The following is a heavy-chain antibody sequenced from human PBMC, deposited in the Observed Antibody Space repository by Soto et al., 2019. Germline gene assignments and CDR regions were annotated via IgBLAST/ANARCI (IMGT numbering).Heavy chain of an antibody. D-gene: IGHD4-17*01. CDR3: ASRFDYGDYFGSDY. CDR2: IIPIFGTA. V-gene: IGHV1-69*13. J-gene: IGHJ4*02. CDR1: GGTFSSYA. Sequence: SVKVSCKASGGTFSSYAISWVRQAPGQGLEWMGGIIPIFGTANYAQKFQGRVTITADESTSTAYMELSSLSSEDTAVYYCASRFDYGDYFGSDYWGQGTLVTVSS.